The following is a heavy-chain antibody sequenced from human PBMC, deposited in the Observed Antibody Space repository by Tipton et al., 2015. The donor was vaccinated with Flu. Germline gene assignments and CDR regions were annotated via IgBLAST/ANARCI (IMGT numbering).Heavy chain of an antibody. CDR1: GGSISGYY. D-gene: IGHD4-23*01. CDR3: ATEYRGGGNRYYFDY. Sequence: TLSLTCTVSGGSISGYYWTWIRQPPGKGLEWIGYIYYSGSTNYNPSLKSRVTKSVDTAKNQFSLKLSSVTAADTAVYYCATEYRGGGNRYYFDYWGQGTLVTVSS. J-gene: IGHJ4*02. V-gene: IGHV4-59*01. CDR2: IYYSGST.